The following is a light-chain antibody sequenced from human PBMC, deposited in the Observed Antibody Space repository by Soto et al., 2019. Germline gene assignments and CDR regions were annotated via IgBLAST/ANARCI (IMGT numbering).Light chain of an antibody. V-gene: IGLV2-14*01. CDR2: DVI. J-gene: IGLJ2*01. Sequence: QSALTQPASVSGSPGQSITISCTGTSSDVGGYPYVSWYQQHPGRAPKLIIYDVISRPSGVSNRFSGSKSGNTASLTISGLQAEDEADYYCSSYTSSNNVVFGGGTKLTVL. CDR3: SSYTSSNNVV. CDR1: SSDVGGYPY.